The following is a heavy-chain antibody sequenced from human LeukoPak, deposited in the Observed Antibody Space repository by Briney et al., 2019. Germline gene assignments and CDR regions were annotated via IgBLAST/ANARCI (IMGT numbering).Heavy chain of an antibody. CDR1: GGSISSYY. V-gene: IGHV4-4*07. Sequence: PSETLSLTCTVSGGSISSYYWSWIRQPAGKGLEWIGRIYTSGGTNYNPSLKSRVTMSVDTSKNQFSLKLSSVTAADTAVYYCARSSITMVRGVIGPVDYWGQGTLVTVSS. CDR3: ARSSITMVRGVIGPVDY. CDR2: IYTSGGT. D-gene: IGHD3-10*01. J-gene: IGHJ4*02.